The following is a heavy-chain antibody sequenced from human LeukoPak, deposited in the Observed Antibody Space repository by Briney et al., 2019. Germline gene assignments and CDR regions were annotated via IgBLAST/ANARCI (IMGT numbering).Heavy chain of an antibody. D-gene: IGHD3-16*02. J-gene: IGHJ4*02. CDR2: IYSRGDT. CDR1: EFIVSINY. CDR3: ARQIMITFGGVIVIPDYFDY. Sequence: GGSLRLSCAASEFIVSINYMTWVRQAPGKGLEWVSLIYSRGDTKYADSVKGRFTISRDNSKNTLYLQMSSLRTEDTAVYYCARQIMITFGGVIVIPDYFDYWGQGTLVTVSS. V-gene: IGHV3-66*04.